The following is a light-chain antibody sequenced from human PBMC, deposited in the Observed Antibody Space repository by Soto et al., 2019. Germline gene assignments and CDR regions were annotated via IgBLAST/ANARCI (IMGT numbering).Light chain of an antibody. CDR2: SAS. CDR1: QNIHVY. V-gene: IGKV1-39*01. J-gene: IGKJ5*01. CDR3: QPSGKPVIT. Sequence: DVQMTQTPPSLSASVGDRVTITCRASQNIHVYLKWYQQKPGKAPKVLISSASNLQSGTPSRFSGSGSGTDFTLTISSLPLEDFATYYCQPSGKPVITFGQGTRLDLK.